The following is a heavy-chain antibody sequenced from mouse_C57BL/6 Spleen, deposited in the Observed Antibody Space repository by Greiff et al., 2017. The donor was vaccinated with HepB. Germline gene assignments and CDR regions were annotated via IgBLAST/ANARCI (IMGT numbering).Heavy chain of an antibody. D-gene: IGHD2-4*01. CDR3: AGGDDYDEAWFAY. CDR2: IYPGDGDT. Sequence: VKLQESGPELVKPGASVKISCKASGYAFSSSWMNWVKQRPGKGLEWIGRIYPGDGDTNYNGKFKGKATLTADKSSSTAYMQLSSLTSEDSAVYFCAGGDDYDEAWFAYWGQGTLVTVSA. V-gene: IGHV1-82*01. J-gene: IGHJ3*01. CDR1: GYAFSSSW.